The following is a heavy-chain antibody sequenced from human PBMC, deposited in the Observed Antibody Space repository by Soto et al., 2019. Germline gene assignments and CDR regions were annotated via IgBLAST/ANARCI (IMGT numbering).Heavy chain of an antibody. CDR1: GFTVSSYE. V-gene: IGHV3-48*03. CDR2: ISISGGTI. D-gene: IGHD5-12*01. CDR3: TKEKSVINSGYGAFDI. J-gene: IGHJ3*02. Sequence: PGGSLRLSCAASGFTVSSYEMDWVRQAPGKGLEWVAYISISGGTIYYGDSVEGRFTISRDNADNSLYLQMNSLRAEDTAVYYCTKEKSVINSGYGAFDIWGRGTVVTVSS.